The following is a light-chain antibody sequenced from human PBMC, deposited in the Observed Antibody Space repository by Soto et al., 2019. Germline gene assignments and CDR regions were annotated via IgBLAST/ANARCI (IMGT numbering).Light chain of an antibody. CDR3: SSYATGPSWV. CDR1: SSDVGGYNY. V-gene: IGLV2-14*03. CDR2: DVS. J-gene: IGLJ3*02. Sequence: QSALTQPASVSGSPGQSTTISCTGTSSDVGGYNYVCWYQQHPGKAPKLIIFDVSSRPSGVSNRFSGSKSGNTASLTISGLQADDEADYYCSSYATGPSWVFGGGTKVTVL.